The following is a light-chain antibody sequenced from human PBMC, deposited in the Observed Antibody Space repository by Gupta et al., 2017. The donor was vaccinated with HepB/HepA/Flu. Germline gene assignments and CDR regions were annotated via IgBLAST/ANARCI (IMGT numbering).Light chain of an antibody. CDR3: QQCGFSPNT. CDR1: QSISGSH. Sequence: SQSISGSHLAWYQQKPGQAPRLLIYGASSRATGIPDRFSGSGSGTDFTLTISRLEPEDFAVYYCQQCGFSPNTFGQGTKLEIK. J-gene: IGKJ2*01. CDR2: GAS. V-gene: IGKV3-20*01.